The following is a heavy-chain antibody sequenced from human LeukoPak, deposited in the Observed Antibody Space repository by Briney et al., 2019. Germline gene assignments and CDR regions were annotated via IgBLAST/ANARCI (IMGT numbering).Heavy chain of an antibody. J-gene: IGHJ4*02. CDR1: GFTFSSHA. V-gene: IGHV3-23*01. CDR3: AKGRAGIDY. CDR2: ISGSGGST. D-gene: IGHD6-19*01. Sequence: GGSLRLSCAASGFTFSSHATSWVRQAPGKGLEWVSGISGSGGSTYYADSVKGRFTISRDNSKNTLYVQMNSLRAEDTAVYYCAKGRAGIDYWGQGTLVIVSS.